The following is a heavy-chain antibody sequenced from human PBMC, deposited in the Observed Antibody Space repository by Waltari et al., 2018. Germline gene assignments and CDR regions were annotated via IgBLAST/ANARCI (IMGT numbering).Heavy chain of an antibody. Sequence: EVQLVESGGGLVQPGGSLRLSCAASGFTFSSYWMSWVRQAPGKGLEWVANIKQDGSEKYYVDAVKGRFTISRDNAKNSLYLQMNSLRAEDTAVYYCARDPINSSPDYWGQGTLVTVSS. V-gene: IGHV3-7*01. CDR3: ARDPINSSPDY. CDR1: GFTFSSYW. CDR2: IKQDGSEK. D-gene: IGHD6-13*01. J-gene: IGHJ4*02.